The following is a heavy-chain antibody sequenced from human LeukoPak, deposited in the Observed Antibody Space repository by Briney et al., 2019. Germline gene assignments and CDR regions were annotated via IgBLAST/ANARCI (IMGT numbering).Heavy chain of an antibody. J-gene: IGHJ4*02. CDR2: IKGDGSI. D-gene: IGHD5-24*01. CDR1: GFTFSSYW. CDR3: ARARDGYNYLYFDY. V-gene: IGHV3-74*01. Sequence: PGGSLRLSCAASGFTFSSYWMHWVRQAPGKGLVWVSRIKGDGSISYADSVKGRFTISRDNAKNTLYLQMNSLRAEDTAVYYSARARDGYNYLYFDYWGQGSLVTVSS.